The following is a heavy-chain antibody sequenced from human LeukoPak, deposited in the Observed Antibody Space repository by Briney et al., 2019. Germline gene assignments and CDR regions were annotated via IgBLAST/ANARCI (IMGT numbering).Heavy chain of an antibody. CDR1: GGSFSGYY. D-gene: IGHD3-22*01. J-gene: IGHJ4*02. CDR2: INHSGST. CDR3: ARHQQKAYYYDSSGYYYVFDY. Sequence: SETLSLTCAVYGGSFSGYYWSWIRQPPGKGLEWIGEINHSGSTNYNPSLKSRVTISVDTSKNQFSLKLSSVTAADTAVYYCARHQQKAYYYDSSGYYYVFDYWGQGTLVTVSS. V-gene: IGHV4-34*01.